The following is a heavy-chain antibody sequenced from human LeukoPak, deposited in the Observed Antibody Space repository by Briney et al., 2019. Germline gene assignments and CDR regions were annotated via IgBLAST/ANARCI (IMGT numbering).Heavy chain of an antibody. D-gene: IGHD6-6*01. CDR3: ASIAARPGDY. CDR2: ISSSSSYI. V-gene: IGHV3-21*01. CDR1: RFTFRTYA. J-gene: IGHJ4*02. Sequence: GGSLRLSCAASRFTFRTYAMSWVRQAPGKWLEWDSSISSSSSYIYYADSVKGRFTISRDNAKNSLYLQMNSLRAEDTAVYYCASIAARPGDYWGQGTLVTVSS.